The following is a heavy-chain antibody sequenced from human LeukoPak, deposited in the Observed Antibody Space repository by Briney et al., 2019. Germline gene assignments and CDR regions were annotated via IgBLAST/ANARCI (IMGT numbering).Heavy chain of an antibody. D-gene: IGHD6-19*01. V-gene: IGHV3-73*01. Sequence: GGSLRLSCAASGFTFSGSAMHWVRQASGKGLEWVGRVRSKANSYATAYAASVKGRFTISRDGSKNTAYLQMDSLKTEDTAVYYCTREGAVAVNWFDTWGQGTLVTVSS. CDR1: GFTFSGSA. CDR2: VRSKANSYAT. CDR3: TREGAVAVNWFDT. J-gene: IGHJ5*02.